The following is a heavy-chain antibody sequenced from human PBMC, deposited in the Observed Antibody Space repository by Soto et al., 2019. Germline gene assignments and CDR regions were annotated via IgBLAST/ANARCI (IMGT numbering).Heavy chain of an antibody. CDR3: VRDTMRASAAASLDY. Sequence: LRLSCAASGFTFSTYEFNWVRQAPGRGLEWISYISVSGNIIKYADSVEGRFTISRDNAENSLHLHMSSLRVDDTAVYFCVRDTMRASAAASLDYWGQGTQVTVSS. V-gene: IGHV3-48*03. D-gene: IGHD6-13*01. J-gene: IGHJ4*02. CDR1: GFTFSTYE. CDR2: ISVSGNII.